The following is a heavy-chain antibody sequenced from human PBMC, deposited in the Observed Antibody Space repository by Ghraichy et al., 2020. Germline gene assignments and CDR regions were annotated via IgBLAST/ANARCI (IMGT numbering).Heavy chain of an antibody. D-gene: IGHD4-23*01. CDR3: ANGGNSLDF. CDR1: GASISRNY. V-gene: IGHV4-59*03. J-gene: IGHJ4*02. Sequence: SQTLSLTCTVSGASISRNYWSWIRQPPGKGLEWIGWIYCNGDTNYNPSLKSRVTISVDASKNQFSLKLSSVTAADTAVYYCANGGNSLDFWGQGTLVTVSS. CDR2: IYCNGDT.